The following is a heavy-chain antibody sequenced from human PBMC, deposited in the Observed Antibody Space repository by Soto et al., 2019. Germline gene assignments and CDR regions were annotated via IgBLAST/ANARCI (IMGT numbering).Heavy chain of an antibody. V-gene: IGHV3-30*18. CDR3: AKDRQAYGSGSYLQRGRGYYYYCGMDV. D-gene: IGHD3-10*01. J-gene: IGHJ6*02. Sequence: QVQLVESGGGVVQPGRSLRLSCAASGFTFSSYGMHWVRQAPGKGLEWVAVISYDGSNKYYADSVKGRFTISRDNSKNTLDLQMNSLRAEDTAVYYCAKDRQAYGSGSYLQRGRGYYYYCGMDVWGQGTTVTVSS. CDR2: ISYDGSNK. CDR1: GFTFSSYG.